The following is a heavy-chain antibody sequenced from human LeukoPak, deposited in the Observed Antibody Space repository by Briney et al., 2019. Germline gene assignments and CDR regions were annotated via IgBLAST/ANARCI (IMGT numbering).Heavy chain of an antibody. J-gene: IGHJ4*02. V-gene: IGHV1-3*01. CDR3: ARPTGYSSSWYNY. CDR2: INAGNGNT. CDR1: GYTFTSYA. D-gene: IGHD6-13*01. Sequence: ASVKVSCKASGYTFTSYAMHWVRQAPGQRLEWMGWINAGNGNTKYSQKFQGRVTITRDTSASTAYVELSSLRSEDTAVYYCARPTGYSSSWYNYWGQGTLVTVSS.